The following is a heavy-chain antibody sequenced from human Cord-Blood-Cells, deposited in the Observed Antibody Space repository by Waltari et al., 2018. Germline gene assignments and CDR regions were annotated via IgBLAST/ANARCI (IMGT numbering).Heavy chain of an antibody. CDR2: IPYDGSNK. V-gene: IGHV3-30*04. Sequence: QVQLVESVGGVVQPGRSLRLSCAASGFTFSSYAMHWVRQAPGKGLEWVAVIPYDGSNKYSADSVKGRFTISRDNSKNTLYLQMNSLRAEDTAVYYCARGWGHIVVVTAPYFDYWGQGTLVTVSS. CDR1: GFTFSSYA. J-gene: IGHJ4*02. D-gene: IGHD2-21*02. CDR3: ARGWGHIVVVTAPYFDY.